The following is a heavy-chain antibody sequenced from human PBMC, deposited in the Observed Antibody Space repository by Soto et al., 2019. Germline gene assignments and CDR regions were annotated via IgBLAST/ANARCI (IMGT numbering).Heavy chain of an antibody. V-gene: IGHV4-4*07. J-gene: IGHJ6*02. CDR2: ISISEST. D-gene: IGHD2-2*01. CDR1: GGCINSYY. CDR3: AQSSSRTSLCQYGLGV. Sequence: SETLSLTCTVSGGCINSYYWYSIRQPAGKGLEWIGRISISESTNYHPSLKSRVTMYIDTSRNQSTLKVSSVATAYTATYYCAQSSSRTSLCQYGLGVWRQGTRVTVSS.